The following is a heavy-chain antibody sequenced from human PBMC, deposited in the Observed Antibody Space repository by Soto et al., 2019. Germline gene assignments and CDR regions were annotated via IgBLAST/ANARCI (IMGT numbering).Heavy chain of an antibody. CDR3: AKLSIAVDEGHFDY. V-gene: IGHV3-30*02. D-gene: IGHD6-19*01. J-gene: IGHJ4*02. Sequence: PVGSLRLSCAASVFTFNRYGMHCVRHSPGKWLEWVAVIPHDGSYKYYADSVRGRFTISRDNSKNTLYLQMNSLRAEDTAVYYCAKLSIAVDEGHFDYWGQGTPVIVSS. CDR2: IPHDGSYK. CDR1: VFTFNRYG.